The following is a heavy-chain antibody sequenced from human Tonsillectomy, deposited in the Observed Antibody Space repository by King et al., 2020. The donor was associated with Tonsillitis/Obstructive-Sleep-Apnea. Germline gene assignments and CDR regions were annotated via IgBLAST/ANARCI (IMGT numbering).Heavy chain of an antibody. CDR2: IWYDGSNK. Sequence: VQLVESGGGVVQPGRSLRLSCAASGFTFSSYGMHWVRQAPGKGLEWVAVIWYDGSNKYYADSVKGRFTISRDNSKNTRYLQMNSLRAEDTAVYYCARDGIQLWSGGFDYWGQGTLVTVSS. CDR1: GFTFSSYG. CDR3: ARDGIQLWSGGFDY. V-gene: IGHV3-33*01. D-gene: IGHD5-18*01. J-gene: IGHJ4*02.